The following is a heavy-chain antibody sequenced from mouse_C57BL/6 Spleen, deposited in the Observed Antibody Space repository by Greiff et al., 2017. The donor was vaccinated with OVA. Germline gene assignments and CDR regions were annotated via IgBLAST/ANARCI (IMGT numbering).Heavy chain of an antibody. D-gene: IGHD1-1*02. CDR1: GYTFTSYD. V-gene: IGHV1-85*01. CDR3: ARSGLSDAMDY. CDR2: IYPRDGST. Sequence: QVQLQQSGPELVKPGASVKLSCKASGYTFTSYDINWVKQRPGQGLEWIGWIYPRDGSTKYNAKFKGKATLTLDTSSSTAYMGLHSLTSEDSAVYFCARSGLSDAMDYWGQGTSVTVSS. J-gene: IGHJ4*01.